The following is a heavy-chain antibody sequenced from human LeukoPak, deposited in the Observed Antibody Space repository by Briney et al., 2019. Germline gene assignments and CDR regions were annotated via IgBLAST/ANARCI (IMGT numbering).Heavy chain of an antibody. J-gene: IGHJ4*02. CDR1: GFXFSSYG. D-gene: IGHD6-19*01. CDR3: VRDPSEYEWLRGWYRDF. CDR2: INNRADET. V-gene: IGHV3-23*01. Sequence: PGGSLRLSCAASGFXFSSYGMSWFRQAPGKGLEWVSTINNRADETHYADSVMGRFTISRDNSKSTLALHMSNLRVEDTAVYYCVRDPSEYEWLRGWYRDFWGQGSQVTVSS.